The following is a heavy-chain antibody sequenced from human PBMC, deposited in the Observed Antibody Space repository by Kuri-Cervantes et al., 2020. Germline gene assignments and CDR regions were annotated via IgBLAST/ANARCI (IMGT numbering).Heavy chain of an antibody. D-gene: IGHD3-3*01. CDR3: ARGYYDFWSGYYYYFDY. CDR2: IYTSGST. CDR1: GGSISSYY. Sequence: SETLSLTCTVSGGSISSYYWSWIRQPAGKGLEWIGRIYTSGSTNYNPSLKSRVTISVDTSKSQFSLKLSSVTAADTAVYYCARGYYDFWSGYYYYFDYWGQGTLVTVSS. V-gene: IGHV4-4*07. J-gene: IGHJ4*02.